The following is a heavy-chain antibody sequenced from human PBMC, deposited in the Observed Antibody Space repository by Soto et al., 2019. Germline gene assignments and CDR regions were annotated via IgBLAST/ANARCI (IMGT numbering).Heavy chain of an antibody. CDR2: ISSSSSYI. CDR1: GFTFSSYS. D-gene: IGHD3-10*01. CDR3: ARGEKDMVRGVPRNY. V-gene: IGHV3-21*01. J-gene: IGHJ4*02. Sequence: EVQLVESGGGLVKPGGSLRLSCAASGFTFSSYSMNWVRQAPGKGLEWVSSISSSSSYIYYADSVKGRFTISRDNAKNSLYLQMNGLRAEDTAVYYCARGEKDMVRGVPRNYWGQGTLVTVSS.